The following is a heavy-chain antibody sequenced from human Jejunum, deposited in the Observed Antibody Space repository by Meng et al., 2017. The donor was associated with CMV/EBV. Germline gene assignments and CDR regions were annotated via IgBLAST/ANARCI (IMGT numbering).Heavy chain of an antibody. CDR2: INPSSGGT. CDR1: F. CDR3: SRGPYYYESSGYYGGQSNWFDP. J-gene: IGHJ5*02. V-gene: IGHV1-46*01. D-gene: IGHD3-22*01. Sequence: FMHWVRKAPGQGLEWMGIINPSSGGTTYARKFQGRVTMTRDPSTSTFYMELSSLTSEDTAVYFCSRGPYYYESSGYYGGQSNWFDPWGQGTQVTVSS.